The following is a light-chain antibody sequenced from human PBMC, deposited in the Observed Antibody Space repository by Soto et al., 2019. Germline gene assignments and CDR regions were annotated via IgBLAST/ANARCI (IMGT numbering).Light chain of an antibody. CDR3: HQYGSSPLDT. CDR2: RAS. Sequence: EIVLTQSPGTLSLSPGERATLSCSASQTISSRFLAWYQQKPGQPPRILIYRASRRDPAIPDRFSGSGSWTDFTLSISRLEPEDFAVYYCHQYGSSPLDTVGHGTTVESK. CDR1: QTISSRF. J-gene: IGKJ3*01. V-gene: IGKV3-20*01.